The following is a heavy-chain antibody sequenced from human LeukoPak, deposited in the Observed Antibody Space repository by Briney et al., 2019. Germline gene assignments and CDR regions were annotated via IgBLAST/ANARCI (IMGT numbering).Heavy chain of an antibody. V-gene: IGHV3-23*01. D-gene: IGHD1-14*01. Sequence: GGSLRLSCVASGFAFGRHAMSWVRQAPGKGLEWVSGMTYNGNHAYYADSVRGRFTISRDNSKDTLYLQMNSLRDEDPAIYYSVKEPELMPRVHWFDPWGQGTLVTVSS. CDR2: MTYNGNHA. CDR3: VKEPELMPRVHWFDP. J-gene: IGHJ5*02. CDR1: GFAFGRHA.